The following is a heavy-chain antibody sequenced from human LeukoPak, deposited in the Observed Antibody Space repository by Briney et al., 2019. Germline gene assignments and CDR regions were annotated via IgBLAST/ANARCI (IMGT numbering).Heavy chain of an antibody. CDR3: ARDRYCSGE. CDR1: LLTFTSHC. D-gene: IGHD2-15*01. CDR2: INVIGIEI. Sequence: GGALSLSCAVSLLTFTSHCTSSVRQVPGGGGEWVANINVIGIEIYYVGSSKGRSPIPRDNPKNTLSLQLTRRSDEELAVFTCARDRYCSGEWGQGNLVNVFS. V-gene: IGHV3-7*03. J-gene: IGHJ4*02.